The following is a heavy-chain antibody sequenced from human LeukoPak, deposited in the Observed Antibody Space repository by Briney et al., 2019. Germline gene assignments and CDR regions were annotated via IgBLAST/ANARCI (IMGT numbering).Heavy chain of an antibody. V-gene: IGHV1-18*01. Sequence: ASVKVSCKASGYTFTSYGISGVRQAPGQGLEWMGWISAYNGNTNYAQKLQGRVTMTTDTSTSTAYMELRSLRSDDTAVYYSARIRSYDISGYLVYWGQGTLVTVSS. CDR2: ISAYNGNT. D-gene: IGHD3-22*01. CDR3: ARIRSYDISGYLVY. J-gene: IGHJ4*02. CDR1: GYTFTSYG.